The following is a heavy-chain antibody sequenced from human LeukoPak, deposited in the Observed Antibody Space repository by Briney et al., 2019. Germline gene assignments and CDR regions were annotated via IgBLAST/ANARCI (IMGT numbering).Heavy chain of an antibody. V-gene: IGHV3-30*18. CDR3: AQGGSEIYYFYHGMDV. Sequence: VESLRLSCVASGFKFNSYAIHWVRQAPGKGLQWATVISYDGSNKYYADSVKGRFTISRDNSKNTVYLQMNSLRAEDAAVYHCAQGGSEIYYFYHGMDVWGRGTTVTVSS. J-gene: IGHJ6*02. CDR2: ISYDGSNK. D-gene: IGHD3-10*01. CDR1: GFKFNSYA.